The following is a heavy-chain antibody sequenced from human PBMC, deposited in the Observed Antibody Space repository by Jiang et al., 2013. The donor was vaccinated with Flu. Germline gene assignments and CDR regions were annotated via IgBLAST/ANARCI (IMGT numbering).Heavy chain of an antibody. V-gene: IGHV4-4*02. Sequence: TCAVSGGSISRSNWWSWVRQPPGKGLEWIGEIFHSGSTNYNPSLKSRVTISLDKSQNHFFLRLNSVTAADTAVYYCARDGKAFDYEQLKYYHYGMDVWGQGTTVTVSS. CDR2: IFHSGST. CDR3: ARDGKAFDYEQLKYYHYGMDV. CDR1: GGSISRSNW. D-gene: IGHD4-17*01. J-gene: IGHJ6*02.